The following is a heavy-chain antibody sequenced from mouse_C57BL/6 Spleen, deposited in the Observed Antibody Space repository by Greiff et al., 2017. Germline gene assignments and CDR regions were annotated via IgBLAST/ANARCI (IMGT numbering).Heavy chain of an antibody. Sequence: QVQLQQSGAELVMPGASVMLSCKASGYTFTSYWMHWVKQRPGQGLEWIGEIDPSDSYTNYNQKFKGKSTLTVDKSSSTAYMQLSSLTSEDSAVYYCARGSSYNYYAMDYWGQGTSVTVSS. CDR1: GYTFTSYW. D-gene: IGHD1-1*01. CDR2: IDPSDSYT. CDR3: ARGSSYNYYAMDY. J-gene: IGHJ4*01. V-gene: IGHV1-69*01.